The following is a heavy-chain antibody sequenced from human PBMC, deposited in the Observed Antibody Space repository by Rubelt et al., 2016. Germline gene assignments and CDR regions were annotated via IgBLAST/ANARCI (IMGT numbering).Heavy chain of an antibody. J-gene: IGHJ4*02. D-gene: IGHD3-22*01. Sequence: QVQLQQWGAGLLKPSETLSLTCAVYGGSFSGYYWRWIRQHPGKGLEWIGEINNSGCTNYNPSLKSRVTISVDTSKNQFSLKLSSVTAADTAVYDCARGKEGLGVTMMDYWGQGTLVTVSS. V-gene: IGHV4-34*01. CDR2: INNSGCT. CDR3: ARGKEGLGVTMMDY. CDR1: GGSFSGYY.